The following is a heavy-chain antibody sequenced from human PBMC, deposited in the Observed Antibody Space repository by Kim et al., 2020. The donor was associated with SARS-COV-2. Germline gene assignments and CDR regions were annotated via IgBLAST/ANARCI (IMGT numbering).Heavy chain of an antibody. CDR3: ARRYGDYDY. CDR1: GGSFSGYY. Sequence: SETLSLTCAVYGGSFSGYYWSWIRQPPGKGLEWIGEINHSGSTNYNPSLKSRVTISVDTSKNQFSLKLSSVTAADTAVYYCARRYGDYDYWGQGTLVTV. J-gene: IGHJ4*02. CDR2: INHSGST. V-gene: IGHV4-34*01. D-gene: IGHD4-17*01.